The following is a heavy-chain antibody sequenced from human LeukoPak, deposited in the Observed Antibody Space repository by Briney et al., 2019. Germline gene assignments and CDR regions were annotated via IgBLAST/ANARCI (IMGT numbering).Heavy chain of an antibody. J-gene: IGHJ3*02. CDR2: IYYSGST. CDR3: ARLYNWNPFAALDI. V-gene: IGHV4-59*11. Sequence: SETLSLTCTVSGGSISSHYWSWIRQPPGKGLEWIGYIYYSGSTNYNPSLKSRVTISVDTSKNQFSLKLSSVTAADTAVYYCARLYNWNPFAALDIWGQGTMVTVSS. CDR1: GGSISSHY. D-gene: IGHD1-20*01.